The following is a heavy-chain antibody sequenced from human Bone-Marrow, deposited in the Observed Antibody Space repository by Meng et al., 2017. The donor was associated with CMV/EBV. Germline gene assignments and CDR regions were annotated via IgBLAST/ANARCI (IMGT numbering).Heavy chain of an antibody. Sequence: GGSLRLSCAASGFTFHNYAMHWLRQAPGKGLEWVTVISYDGTNKYYVDSVQGRFTISRDNSKNTLYLEMNSLRAEDTALYYCARDENFWGSTYGPDYWGQGTLVTVSS. J-gene: IGHJ4*02. D-gene: IGHD3-16*01. CDR3: ARDENFWGSTYGPDY. CDR1: GFTFHNYA. V-gene: IGHV3-30*04. CDR2: ISYDGTNK.